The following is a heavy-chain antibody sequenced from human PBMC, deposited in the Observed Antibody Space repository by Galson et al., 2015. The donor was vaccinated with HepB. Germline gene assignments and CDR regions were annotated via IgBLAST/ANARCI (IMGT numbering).Heavy chain of an antibody. CDR2: IDPSDSYT. D-gene: IGHD3-10*01. CDR1: GYSFTSYW. V-gene: IGHV5-10-1*01. Sequence: QSGAEVKKPGESLRISCKGSGYSFTSYWISWVRQMPGKGLEWMGRIDPSDSYTNYSPSFQGHVTISADKSISTAYLQWSSLKASDTAMYHCARHLTYGSGSYYNRSDLYYYYGMDVWGQGTTVTVSS. CDR3: ARHLTYGSGSYYNRSDLYYYYGMDV. J-gene: IGHJ6*02.